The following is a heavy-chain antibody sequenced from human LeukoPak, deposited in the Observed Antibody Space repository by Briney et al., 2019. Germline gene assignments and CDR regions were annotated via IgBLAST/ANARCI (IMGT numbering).Heavy chain of an antibody. V-gene: IGHV1-69*13. Sequence: SVRVSCKASGGTFSSYAVSWVRQAPGQGLEWMGGIIPIFGTANYAQKFQGRVTITADESTSTAYMELSSLRSEDTAVYYCARVIRLGELSSHLDYWGQGTLVTVSS. D-gene: IGHD3-16*02. CDR3: ARVIRLGELSSHLDY. CDR2: IIPIFGTA. CDR1: GGTFSSYA. J-gene: IGHJ4*02.